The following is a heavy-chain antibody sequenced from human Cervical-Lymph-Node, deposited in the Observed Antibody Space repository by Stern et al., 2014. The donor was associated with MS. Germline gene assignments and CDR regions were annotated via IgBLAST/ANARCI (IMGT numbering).Heavy chain of an antibody. Sequence: VQLVQSGPEVKRPGESLKISCQASGYTFTSYWIGWVRQMPGKGLEWIAIIFPGGSDIRYSPSFQGQVPIPADKSSSPAYLQWNNLKASDTAIYYCARQRYFDYWGQGTLVTVSS. J-gene: IGHJ4*02. CDR3: ARQRYFDY. V-gene: IGHV5-51*01. CDR2: IFPGGSDI. CDR1: GYTFTSYW.